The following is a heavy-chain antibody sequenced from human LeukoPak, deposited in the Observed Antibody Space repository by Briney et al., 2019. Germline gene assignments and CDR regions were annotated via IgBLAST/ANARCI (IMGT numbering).Heavy chain of an antibody. J-gene: IGHJ5*02. CDR2: IYYSGST. CDR1: GGSISSGDYY. V-gene: IGHV4-30-4*01. D-gene: IGHD2-2*02. CDR3: ARDLGYCSSTSCYTPNWCDP. Sequence: PSETLSLTCTVSGGSISSGDYYWSWIRQPPGKGLEWIGYIYYSGSTYYNPSLKSRVTISVDTSKDQFSLKLSSVTAADTAVYYCARDLGYCSSTSCYTPNWCDPWGQGTLVTVSS.